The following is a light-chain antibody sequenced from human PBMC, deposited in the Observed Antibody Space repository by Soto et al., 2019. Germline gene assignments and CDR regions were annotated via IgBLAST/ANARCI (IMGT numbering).Light chain of an antibody. CDR2: AAS. CDR3: QQYGSSPRT. J-gene: IGKJ1*01. CDR1: QSVSSSS. V-gene: IGKV3-20*01. Sequence: EIVLTQSPGTLSLSPGERATLSCRASQSVSSSSLAWYQHKPGQAPRLLIYAASARATGIPDRFGGSGSGTDFTLTINRLEPEDFAVYYCQQYGSSPRTFGQGTKVEIK.